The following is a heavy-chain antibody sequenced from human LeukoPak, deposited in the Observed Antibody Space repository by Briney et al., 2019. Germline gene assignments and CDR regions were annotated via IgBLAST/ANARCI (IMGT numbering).Heavy chain of an antibody. J-gene: IGHJ3*02. CDR2: ISAYNGNT. Sequence: ASVKVPCKASGYTFTSYGISWVRQAPGQGLEWMGWISAYNGNTNYAQKLQGRVTMTTDTSTSTAYMELRSLRSEDTAVYYCARDLVVVTGLRTRGSFDIWGQGTMVTVSS. V-gene: IGHV1-18*01. D-gene: IGHD2-21*02. CDR3: ARDLVVVTGLRTRGSFDI. CDR1: GYTFTSYG.